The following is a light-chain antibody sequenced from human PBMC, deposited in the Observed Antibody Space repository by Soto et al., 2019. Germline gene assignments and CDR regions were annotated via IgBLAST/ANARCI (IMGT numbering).Light chain of an antibody. CDR2: DAS. V-gene: IGKV1-5*01. Sequence: DIQMNKSPSTVSSTIGDRVTSACRASQSISSWLAWYQQKPGKAPKLLIYDASSLESGVPSRFSGSGSGTEFTLTISSLQPDDFATYYCQQVHDYPITFGGGTKVDIK. J-gene: IGKJ4*01. CDR3: QQVHDYPIT. CDR1: QSISSW.